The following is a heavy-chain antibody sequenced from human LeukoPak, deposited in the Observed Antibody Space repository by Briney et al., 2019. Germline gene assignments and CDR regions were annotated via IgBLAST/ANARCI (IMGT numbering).Heavy chain of an antibody. CDR2: ISGSGGTT. CDR3: ARDRAGGSGSYSLGG. V-gene: IGHV3-23*01. D-gene: IGHD3-10*01. CDR1: RFTFMNYG. J-gene: IGHJ4*02. Sequence: PGGSLRLSCAASRFTFMNYGMSWVRQAPGKGLEWVSAISGSGGTTYYADYVKGRFTISRDNAKNTLYLQMNSLRAEDTAIYYCARDRAGGSGSYSLGGWGQGTLVTVSS.